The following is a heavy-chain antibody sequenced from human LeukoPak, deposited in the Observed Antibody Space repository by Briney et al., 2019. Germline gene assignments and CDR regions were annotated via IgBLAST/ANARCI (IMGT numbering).Heavy chain of an antibody. CDR2: IYYSGNT. CDR3: ARQTGSGLFILP. D-gene: IGHD3/OR15-3a*01. V-gene: IGHV4-38-2*01. CDR1: GYSINSGYC. Sequence: ASETLSLTCAVPGYSINSGYCWGWIRQPPGKGLEWIGSIYYSGNTYYNASLKSQVSISIDTSKNRFSLKLTSVTAADTAVYYCARQTGSGLFILPGGQGTLVTVSS. J-gene: IGHJ4*02.